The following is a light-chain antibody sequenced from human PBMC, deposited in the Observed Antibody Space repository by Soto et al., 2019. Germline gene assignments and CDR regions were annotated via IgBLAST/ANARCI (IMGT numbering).Light chain of an antibody. CDR1: QSIRSY. CDR3: QQYYTTPLI. CDR2: DAS. V-gene: IGKV1-39*01. Sequence: DIQLTQSPSSLSASVGDKVTITCRASQSIRSYLNWVQQKPGKAPKLLIYDASSLQTGVPSRFSGSGSGTDFSLTISSLQPEDVAVYYCQQYYTTPLIFGGGTKVEIK. J-gene: IGKJ4*01.